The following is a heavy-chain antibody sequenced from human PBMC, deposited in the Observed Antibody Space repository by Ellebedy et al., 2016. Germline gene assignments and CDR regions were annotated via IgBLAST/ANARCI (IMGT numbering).Heavy chain of an antibody. J-gene: IGHJ4*02. V-gene: IGHV1-46*03. CDR2: INPSGGST. CDR3: ARGGVLMVYATFDY. CDR1: GYSFTSYC. D-gene: IGHD2-8*01. Sequence: ASVKVSCXASGYSFTSYCMHWVRQAPGQGLEWMGIINPSGGSTSYAQKFRGRVTMTRDTSTSTVYMELSSLRSEDTAVYYCARGGVLMVYATFDYWGQGTLVTVSS.